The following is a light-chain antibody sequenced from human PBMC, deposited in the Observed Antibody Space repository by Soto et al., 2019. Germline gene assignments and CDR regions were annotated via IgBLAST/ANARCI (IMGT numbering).Light chain of an antibody. Sequence: DIPLTQSPSFLSASVGDRVTITCRASQGISSYLAWYQQKPGKAPKLLIYAASTLQSGVPSRFSGSGSGTEFTLTINSLQPEDFATYYCQQLNRYPYTFGQGTKLEIK. CDR1: QGISSY. J-gene: IGKJ2*01. V-gene: IGKV1-9*01. CDR3: QQLNRYPYT. CDR2: AAS.